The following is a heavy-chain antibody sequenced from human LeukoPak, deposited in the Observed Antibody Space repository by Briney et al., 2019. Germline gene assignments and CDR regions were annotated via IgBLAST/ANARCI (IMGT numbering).Heavy chain of an antibody. J-gene: IGHJ4*02. CDR2: ISGYNRNT. V-gene: IGHV1-18*01. D-gene: IGHD3-3*01. CDR1: GYTFDNYG. CDR3: ARDGLRSEWSYFDY. Sequence: GASVNVSCKASGYTFDNYGISWERQAPGQGLEWMGWISGYNRNTKYARRLQGRVIMTTDTSTSTVYMELRSLRSDDTAIYYCARDGLRSEWSYFDYWGQGTLVTVSS.